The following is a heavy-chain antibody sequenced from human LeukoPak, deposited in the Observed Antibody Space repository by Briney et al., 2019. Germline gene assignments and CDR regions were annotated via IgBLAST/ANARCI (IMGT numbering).Heavy chain of an antibody. Sequence: SETLSLTCTVPGGSISSSSYYWGWIRQPPGKGLEWIGSIYYSGSTYYNPSLKSRVTISVDTSQNQFSLKLSSVTAADTAVYYCARVESSGWYRWGYWGQGTLVTVSS. CDR1: GGSISSSSYY. V-gene: IGHV4-39*07. J-gene: IGHJ4*02. CDR2: IYYSGST. D-gene: IGHD6-19*01. CDR3: ARVESSGWYRWGY.